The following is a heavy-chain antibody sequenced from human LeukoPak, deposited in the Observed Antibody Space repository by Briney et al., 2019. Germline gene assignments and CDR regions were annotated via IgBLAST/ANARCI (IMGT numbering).Heavy chain of an antibody. J-gene: IGHJ5*02. V-gene: IGHV1-69*04. D-gene: IGHD2-15*01. Sequence: SVKVSCKASGATFSSYTISWVRQAPGQGLEWMGRIIPILGIANYAQKFQGRVTITADKSTSTAYMELSSLRSGDTAVYYCARDAYCSGGSCYGNNWFDPWGQGTLVTVSS. CDR1: GATFSSYT. CDR2: IIPILGIA. CDR3: ARDAYCSGGSCYGNNWFDP.